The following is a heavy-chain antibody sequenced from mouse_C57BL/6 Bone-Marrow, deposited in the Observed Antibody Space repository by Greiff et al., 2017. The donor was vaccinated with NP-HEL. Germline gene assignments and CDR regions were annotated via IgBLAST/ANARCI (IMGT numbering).Heavy chain of an antibody. Sequence: EVKVVESGGDLVKPGGSLKLSCAASGFTFSSYGMSWVRQTPDKRLEWVATISSGGSYTYYPDSVKGRFTISRDNAKNTLYLQMSSLKSEDTAMYYCARSYYSNYVPAYWGQGTLVTVSA. CDR1: GFTFSSYG. CDR2: ISSGGSYT. J-gene: IGHJ3*01. V-gene: IGHV5-6*01. CDR3: ARSYYSNYVPAY. D-gene: IGHD2-5*01.